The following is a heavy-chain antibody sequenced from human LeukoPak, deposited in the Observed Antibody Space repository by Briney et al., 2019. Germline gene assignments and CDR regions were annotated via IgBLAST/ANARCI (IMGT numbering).Heavy chain of an antibody. D-gene: IGHD4-11*01. CDR2: ISSSSSYI. CDR1: GFTFSSYS. CDR3: AKGTPHSKSAEYFQH. V-gene: IGHV3-21*01. Sequence: GGSLRLSCAASGFTFSSYSMNWVRQAPGKGLEWVSSISSSSSYIYYADSVKGRFTISRDNAKNSLYLQMNSLRAEDTAVYYCAKGTPHSKSAEYFQHWGQGTLVTVSS. J-gene: IGHJ1*01.